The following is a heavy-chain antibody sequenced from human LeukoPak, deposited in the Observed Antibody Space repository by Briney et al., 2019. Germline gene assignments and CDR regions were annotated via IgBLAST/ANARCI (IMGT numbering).Heavy chain of an antibody. V-gene: IGHV3-21*01. CDR2: INSVSSYI. Sequence: PGGSLRLSCAASGFTFSSYSMNWVRQAPGKGLEWVSSINSVSSYIYYADPLKGRFTISSDTAKHSLYMQRTSLGAETTAVYYGARDFNYYDMSGDYTKRDYWGQGTLVTVSS. J-gene: IGHJ4*02. CDR3: ARDFNYYDMSGDYTKRDY. CDR1: GFTFSSYS. D-gene: IGHD3-22*01.